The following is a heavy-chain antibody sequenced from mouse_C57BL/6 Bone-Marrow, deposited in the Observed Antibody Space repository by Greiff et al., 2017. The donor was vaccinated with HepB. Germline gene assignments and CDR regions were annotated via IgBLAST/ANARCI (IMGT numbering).Heavy chain of an antibody. J-gene: IGHJ2*01. Sequence: EVKLVESGGGLVQPKGSLKLSCAASGFSFNTYAMNWVRQAPGKGLEWVARIRSKSNNYATYYADSVKDRFTISRDDSESMLYLQMNNLKTEDTAMYYCVGQGDYYGSSYVSPLDYWGQGTTLTVSS. D-gene: IGHD1-1*01. V-gene: IGHV10-1*01. CDR2: IRSKSNNYAT. CDR3: VGQGDYYGSSYVSPLDY. CDR1: GFSFNTYA.